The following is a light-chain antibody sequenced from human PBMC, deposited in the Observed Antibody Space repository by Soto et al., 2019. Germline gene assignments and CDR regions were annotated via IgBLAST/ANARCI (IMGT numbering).Light chain of an antibody. Sequence: DIQMTQSPSSLSASVGDRVTITCRASQGIRSDLGWYQQKPGKAPKRLIYAASSLLSGVPSRFSGSGAGTEFVLTISSLQPEDFATYYCLQHNSYPYTFGQVTKLEIK. J-gene: IGKJ2*01. CDR2: AAS. V-gene: IGKV1-17*01. CDR1: QGIRSD. CDR3: LQHNSYPYT.